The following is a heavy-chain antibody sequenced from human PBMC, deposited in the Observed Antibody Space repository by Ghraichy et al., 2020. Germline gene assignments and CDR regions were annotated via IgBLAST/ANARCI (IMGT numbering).Heavy chain of an antibody. J-gene: IGHJ3*02. D-gene: IGHD2-2*02. CDR3: AADCSSTSCYIRPGDYGDDSNAFDI. CDR1: GGTFSSYA. Sequence: SVKVSCKASGGTFSSYAISWVRQAPGQGLEWMGGIIPIFGTANYAQKFQGRVTITADESTSTAYMELSSLRSEDTAVYYCAADCSSTSCYIRPGDYGDDSNAFDIWGQGTMVTVSS. V-gene: IGHV1-69*13. CDR2: IIPIFGTA.